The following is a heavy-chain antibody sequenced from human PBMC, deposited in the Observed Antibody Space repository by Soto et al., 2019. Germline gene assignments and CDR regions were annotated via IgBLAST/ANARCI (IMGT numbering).Heavy chain of an antibody. D-gene: IGHD3-22*01. Sequence: QVQLQESGPALVKPSETLSLSCTVSDGSLSPNYWSWIRQPPGKGLEWIGYIYFAGTTTYNPSLQSRGSISLDTSKNAVSLKLTSVTATDTAVYFCARLGAYYPAMDSWGQGTLVTVSS. V-gene: IGHV4-59*08. J-gene: IGHJ1*01. CDR3: ARLGAYYPAMDS. CDR2: IYFAGTT. CDR1: DGSLSPNY.